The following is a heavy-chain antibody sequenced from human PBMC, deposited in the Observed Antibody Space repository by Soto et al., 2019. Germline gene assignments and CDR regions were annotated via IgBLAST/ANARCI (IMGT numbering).Heavy chain of an antibody. D-gene: IGHD6-13*01. J-gene: IGHJ6*02. CDR3: ASGEARAGHYYHYGLDV. V-gene: IGHV3-72*01. CDR1: GFTFSDHY. CDR2: IRNKANSYTT. Sequence: PGGSLRLSCAASGFTFSDHYMDWVRQAPGKGLEWVGRIRNKANSYTTEYATSVKGRFIISRDESKNSLCLQMNSLKTEDTAVYYCASGEARAGHYYHYGLDVWGQGTTVTVSS.